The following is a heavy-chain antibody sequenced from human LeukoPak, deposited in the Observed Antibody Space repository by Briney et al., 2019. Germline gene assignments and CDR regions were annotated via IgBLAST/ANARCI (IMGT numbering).Heavy chain of an antibody. D-gene: IGHD1-20*01. Sequence: QPGGSLRLSCAASGFSFNSHWMHWVRQVPGKGPVWVSRINTDGRTTDYADSVKGRFTISRDNAKNTLYLQMNSLRAEDTAVYYCARGLNWNQIDYWGQGSLVTVSS. CDR2: INTDGRTT. J-gene: IGHJ4*02. V-gene: IGHV3-74*01. CDR3: ARGLNWNQIDY. CDR1: GFSFNSHW.